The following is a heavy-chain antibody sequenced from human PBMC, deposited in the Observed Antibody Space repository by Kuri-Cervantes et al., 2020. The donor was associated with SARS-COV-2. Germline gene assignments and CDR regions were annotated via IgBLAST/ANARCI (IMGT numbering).Heavy chain of an antibody. CDR2: ISSSSSYT. J-gene: IGHJ4*02. CDR1: GFTFSDYY. V-gene: IGHV3-11*06. Sequence: GESLKISCAASGFTFSDYYMSWIRQAPGKGLEWVSYISSSSSYTNYADSVKGRFTISRDDSKNTLYLQMDSLRDDDTAVYYCARDGDYWGQGTLVTVSS. CDR3: ARDGDY.